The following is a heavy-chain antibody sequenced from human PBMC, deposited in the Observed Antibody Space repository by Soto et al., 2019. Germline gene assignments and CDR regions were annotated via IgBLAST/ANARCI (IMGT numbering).Heavy chain of an antibody. J-gene: IGHJ6*02. CDR3: ARHSYSSSWYKYYYGMDV. Sequence: GESLKISCKGSGYSFTSYWISWVRQMPGKGLEWMGRIDPSDSYTNYSPSFQGHVTISADKSISTAYLQWSSLKASDTAMYYCARHSYSSSWYKYYYGMDVWGQGTTVTVS. D-gene: IGHD6-13*01. V-gene: IGHV5-10-1*01. CDR2: IDPSDSYT. CDR1: GYSFTSYW.